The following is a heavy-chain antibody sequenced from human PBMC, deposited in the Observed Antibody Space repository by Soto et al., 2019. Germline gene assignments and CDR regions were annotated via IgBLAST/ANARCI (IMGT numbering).Heavy chain of an antibody. J-gene: IGHJ5*02. CDR1: GGSISTSNW. CDR3: ARTTGYCSDTSCYNWFDP. D-gene: IGHD2-2*02. V-gene: IGHV4-4*02. CDR2: IYHSGST. Sequence: PSETLSLTCTVSGGSISTSNWWNWVRQPPGKGLEWIGEIYHSGSTNYNPNLKSRVNKSVDKSKNQFSLKLTSVTAADTALYYCARTTGYCSDTSCYNWFDPWGQGTQVTVSS.